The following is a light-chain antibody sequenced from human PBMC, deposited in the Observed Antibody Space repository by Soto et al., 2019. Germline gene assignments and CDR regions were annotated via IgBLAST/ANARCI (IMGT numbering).Light chain of an antibody. CDR3: QQYGSSPVT. V-gene: IGKV3-20*01. Sequence: DIVLTQSPGTLSLSPGERATLSCRASQSVSSSYLAWYQQKPGQAPRLLIYGASSRATGIPDRFSGSGSGTDFSLTISRLEPEDFVVYYCQQYGSSPVTFGQGTRLEIK. CDR1: QSVSSSY. CDR2: GAS. J-gene: IGKJ5*01.